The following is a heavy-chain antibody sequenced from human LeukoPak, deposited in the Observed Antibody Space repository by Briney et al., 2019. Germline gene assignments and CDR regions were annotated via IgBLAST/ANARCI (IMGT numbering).Heavy chain of an antibody. CDR2: ISAYNGNT. J-gene: IGHJ5*02. CDR3: ARDFRSGQLLWLGESWNWFDP. CDR1: GGTFSSYA. Sequence: ASVKVSCKASGGTFSSYAISWVRQAPGQGLEWMGWISAYNGNTNYAQKLQGRVTMTTDTSTSTAYMELRSLRSDDTAVYYCARDFRSGQLLWLGESWNWFDPWGQGTLVTVSS. D-gene: IGHD3-10*01. V-gene: IGHV1-18*01.